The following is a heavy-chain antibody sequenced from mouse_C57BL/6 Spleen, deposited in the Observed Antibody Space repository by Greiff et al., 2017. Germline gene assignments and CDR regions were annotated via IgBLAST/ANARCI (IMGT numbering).Heavy chain of an antibody. V-gene: IGHV1-72*01. CDR2: IDPNSGGT. J-gene: IGHJ4*01. D-gene: IGHD1-1*01. Sequence: QVQLQQPGAELVKPGASVKLSCKASGYTFTSYWMHWVKQRPGRGLEWIGRIDPNSGGTKYNEKFKSKATLTVDKHSSTAYIQHSNLTSEESAVYYFARNYDDNSYEAMDYWGQGTSVTVSS. CDR3: ARNYDDNSYEAMDY. CDR1: GYTFTSYW.